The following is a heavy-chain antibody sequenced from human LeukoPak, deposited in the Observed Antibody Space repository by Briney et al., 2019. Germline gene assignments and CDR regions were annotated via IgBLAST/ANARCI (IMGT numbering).Heavy chain of an antibody. D-gene: IGHD3-22*01. CDR3: ARRYDSRGPVTFDF. J-gene: IGHJ3*01. V-gene: IGHV1-2*02. Sequence: ASVKVSCEASGYTFTDHTIHWVRQAPGQGLEWMGWINPNIGTTNYAKRFQGGLTVTSDTSINTTFMELSSLNPDDTAVFYCARRYDSRGPVTFDFWGQGTLVTVPS. CDR2: INPNIGTT. CDR1: GYTFTDHT.